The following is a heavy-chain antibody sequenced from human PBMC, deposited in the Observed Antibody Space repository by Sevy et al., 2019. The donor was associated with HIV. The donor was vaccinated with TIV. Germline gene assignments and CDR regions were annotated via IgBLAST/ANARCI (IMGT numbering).Heavy chain of an antibody. CDR1: GFSLSDHA. Sequence: GESLKISCAASGFSLSDHAVSWVRQTPGKGLEWLAVISSNGRNQYYADSVKGRFTISKDDSKNTLYLQLNSLRAEDTAVYYCARFVGYCSGGRCSIIDFWGQGTLVTVSS. CDR2: ISSNGRNQ. CDR3: ARFVGYCSGGRCSIIDF. D-gene: IGHD2-15*01. J-gene: IGHJ4*02. V-gene: IGHV3-30*04.